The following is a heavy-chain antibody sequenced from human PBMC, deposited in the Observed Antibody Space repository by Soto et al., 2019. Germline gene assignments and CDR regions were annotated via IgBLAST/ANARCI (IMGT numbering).Heavy chain of an antibody. Sequence: EVQLLESGGGLVQPGGSLRLSCAASGFTFSNYAMSWVRQAPGKGPAWVSAISGSGGSTYYADSVKGRFTISRDNSKNTLYLQMNSLRAEDTAVYYCAKVPRYCSGGSCFGGYFDYWGQGTLVTVSS. CDR2: ISGSGGST. V-gene: IGHV3-23*01. CDR3: AKVPRYCSGGSCFGGYFDY. J-gene: IGHJ4*02. CDR1: GFTFSNYA. D-gene: IGHD2-15*01.